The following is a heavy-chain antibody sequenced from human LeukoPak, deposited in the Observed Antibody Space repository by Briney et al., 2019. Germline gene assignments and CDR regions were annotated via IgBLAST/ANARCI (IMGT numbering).Heavy chain of an antibody. CDR3: ARGIGYYDSSGPNWFDP. CDR1: GYTFTSYY. Sequence: ASVKVSCKASGYTFTSYYMHWVRQAPGQGLEWMRIINPSGGSTSYAQKFQGRVTMTRDTSTSTVYMELSSLRSEDTAVYYCARGIGYYDSSGPNWFDPWGQGTLVTVSS. V-gene: IGHV1-46*01. D-gene: IGHD3-22*01. CDR2: INPSGGST. J-gene: IGHJ5*02.